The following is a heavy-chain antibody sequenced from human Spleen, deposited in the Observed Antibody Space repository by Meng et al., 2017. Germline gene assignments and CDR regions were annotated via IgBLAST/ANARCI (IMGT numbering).Heavy chain of an antibody. J-gene: IGHJ4*02. CDR1: GFTFRSYA. CDR3: ARNVYATLTYDFDY. V-gene: IGHV3-30*01. Sequence: FQLGESGAGVVQPGRSLRLSCAASGFTFRSYAMNWVRQAPGKGLEWVAVISFDGSDKYYADSVKGRFTISRDNSENTLSLQMNSLRGEDTAVYYCARNVYATLTYDFDYWGQGTLVTVSS. D-gene: IGHD4-17*01. CDR2: ISFDGSDK.